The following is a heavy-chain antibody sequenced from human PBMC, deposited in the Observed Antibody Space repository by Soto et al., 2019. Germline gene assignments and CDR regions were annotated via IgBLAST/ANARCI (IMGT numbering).Heavy chain of an antibody. CDR3: ARRGAASPGYYYLDV. D-gene: IGHD2-2*03. V-gene: IGHV4-34*01. J-gene: IGHJ6*03. CDR1: GGSFSPYF. Sequence: SETLSLTCAIYGGSFSPYFWSWIRQPPGKGLEWVGEINLSGSTNYNPSLESRCPISIVTSRDQLSLKLTSVPAADTEVYYCARRGAASPGYYYLDVWGTGTTVTVSS. CDR2: INLSGST.